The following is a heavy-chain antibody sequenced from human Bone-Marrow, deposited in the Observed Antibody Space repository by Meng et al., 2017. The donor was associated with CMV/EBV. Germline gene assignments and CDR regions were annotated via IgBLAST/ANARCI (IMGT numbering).Heavy chain of an antibody. V-gene: IGHV3-30-3*01. CDR2: MSSDENKK. CDR3: ASLSPADP. J-gene: IGHJ5*02. Sequence: GESLKISCAASGFSFSRYAMHWVRQPPGKGLEWVAVMSSDENKKNYADSVKGRFIISRDNSKNTLYLQMNSLRVEDTAVYYCASLSPADPWGQGTRVTVSS. CDR1: GFSFSRYA.